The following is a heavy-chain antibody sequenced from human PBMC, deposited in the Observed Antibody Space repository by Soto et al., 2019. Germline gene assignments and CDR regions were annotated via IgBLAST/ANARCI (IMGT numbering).Heavy chain of an antibody. CDR3: ARADDFSDRFDY. V-gene: IGHV1-46*01. Sequence: ASVKVSCKXSGYTFTSYYMHWVRQAPGQGLEWMGIINPSGGSTSYAQKFQGRVTMTRDTSTSTVYMELSSLRSDDTAVYFCARADDFSDRFDYWGQGALVTVSS. J-gene: IGHJ4*02. CDR1: GYTFTSYY. CDR2: INPSGGST. D-gene: IGHD4-17*01.